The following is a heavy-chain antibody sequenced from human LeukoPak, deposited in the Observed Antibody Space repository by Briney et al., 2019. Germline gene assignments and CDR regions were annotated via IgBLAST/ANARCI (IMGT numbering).Heavy chain of an antibody. CDR2: IYTSGST. D-gene: IGHD4-17*01. V-gene: IGHV4-61*02. CDR3: ARDNGDYVVDY. Sequence: PSQTLSLTCTVSGGSISSGSYYWSWIRQPAGKGLEWIGRIYTSGSTNYNPSFKSRVTISVDTSKNQFSLKLSSVTAADTAVYYCARDNGDYVVDYWGQGTLVTVSS. CDR1: GGSISSGSYY. J-gene: IGHJ4*02.